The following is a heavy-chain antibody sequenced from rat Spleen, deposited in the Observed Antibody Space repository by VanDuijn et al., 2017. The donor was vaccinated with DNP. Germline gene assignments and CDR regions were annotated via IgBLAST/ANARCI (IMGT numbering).Heavy chain of an antibody. CDR3: ITQNSGY. CDR2: MISDGSHT. V-gene: IGHV5S10*01. CDR1: GFTFNNYA. D-gene: IGHD4-3*01. Sequence: EVQLVESGGGLVQPGNSLKLSCAASGFTFNNYAMAWVRQSPEKGPEWVATMISDGSHTYYRDSVKGRFTISRDNAKTTLYLQMDSLRSEDTATYYCITQNSGYWGQGVMVTVSS. J-gene: IGHJ2*01.